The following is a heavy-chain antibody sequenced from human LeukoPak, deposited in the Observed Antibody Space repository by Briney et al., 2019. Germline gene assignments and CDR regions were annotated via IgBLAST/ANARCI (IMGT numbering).Heavy chain of an antibody. Sequence: SQTLSLTCAISGDIVSSNSAAWNWIRQSPLRGLEWLGRTYYRSKWYNDYVVSVKSRITINPDTSKNQFSLQLNSVTPEDTAVYYCARRLTQYDCFDPWGQGILVTVSS. CDR2: TYYRSKWYN. CDR1: GDIVSSNSAA. V-gene: IGHV6-1*01. D-gene: IGHD2-2*01. J-gene: IGHJ5*02. CDR3: ARRLTQYDCFDP.